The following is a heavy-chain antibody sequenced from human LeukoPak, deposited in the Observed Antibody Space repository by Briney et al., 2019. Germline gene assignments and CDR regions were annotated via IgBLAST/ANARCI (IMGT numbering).Heavy chain of an antibody. CDR1: GGSLSSYY. Sequence: SETLSLTCTVSGGSLSSYYWRWIRQPPGKGLEWIGYIYYSGSTNYNPSLKSRVTISVDTSKNQFSLKLSSVTAADTAVYYCARKVQLWLRSGFDYWGQGTLVTVSS. V-gene: IGHV4-59*01. CDR3: ARKVQLWLRSGFDY. D-gene: IGHD5-18*01. J-gene: IGHJ4*02. CDR2: IYYSGST.